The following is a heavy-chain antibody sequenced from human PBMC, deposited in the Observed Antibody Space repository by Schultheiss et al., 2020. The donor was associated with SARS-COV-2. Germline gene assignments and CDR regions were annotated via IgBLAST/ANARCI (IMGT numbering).Heavy chain of an antibody. V-gene: IGHV1-69*06. J-gene: IGHJ4*02. CDR1: GGTFSSYA. D-gene: IGHD2-2*01. CDR2: IIPIFGKA. CDR3: ARVCSSTSCHDY. Sequence: SVKVSCKASGGTFSSYAISWVRQAPGQGLEWMGGIIPIFGKANYAQKFQGRVTITADKSTSTAYMELSRLRSDDTAVYYCARVCSSTSCHDYWGQGTLVTVSS.